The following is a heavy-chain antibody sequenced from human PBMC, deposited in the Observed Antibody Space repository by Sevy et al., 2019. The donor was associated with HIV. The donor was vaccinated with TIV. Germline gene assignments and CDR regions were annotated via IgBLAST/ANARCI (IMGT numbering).Heavy chain of an antibody. CDR3: ARADVDRYYYYYGMDV. V-gene: IGHV3-30*01. CDR1: GFTFSSYA. Sequence: GGSLRLPCAASGFTFSSYAMHWVRQAPGKGLEWVAVISYDGSKRFHANSVKGRFSISRDKSKNMVYLQMNGLRIEDTAVYYCARADVDRYYYYYGMDVWGQGTTVTVSS. J-gene: IGHJ6*02. CDR2: ISYDGSKR.